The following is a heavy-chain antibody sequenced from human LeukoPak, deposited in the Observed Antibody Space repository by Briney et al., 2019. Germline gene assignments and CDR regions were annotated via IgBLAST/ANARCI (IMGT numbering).Heavy chain of an antibody. J-gene: IGHJ4*02. CDR1: GDSIGTYY. Sequence: SETLSLTCTVSGDSIGTYYWNWIRQPAGKGLEWIGRIYASGSTNHNPSLDTRIAMSMDTSKNQFSLKLNFVTAADTAVYYCARDSGNERLGVYFDYWGQGTLVTVSS. D-gene: IGHD7-27*01. CDR2: IYASGST. V-gene: IGHV4-4*07. CDR3: ARDSGNERLGVYFDY.